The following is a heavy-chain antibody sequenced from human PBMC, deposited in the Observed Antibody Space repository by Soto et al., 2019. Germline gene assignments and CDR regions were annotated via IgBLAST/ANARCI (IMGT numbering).Heavy chain of an antibody. CDR3: AKDNDGDYVLWYFDL. CDR2: ISWNSGSI. J-gene: IGHJ2*01. CDR1: GFTFDDYA. V-gene: IGHV3-9*01. D-gene: IGHD4-17*01. Sequence: EVQLVESGGGLVQPGRSLRLSCAASGFTFDDYAMHWVRQAPGKGLEWVSGISWNSGSIGYADSVKGRFTISRDNAKNTLYLQMNSLRAEDTALYYCAKDNDGDYVLWYFDLWGRCTLVTVSS.